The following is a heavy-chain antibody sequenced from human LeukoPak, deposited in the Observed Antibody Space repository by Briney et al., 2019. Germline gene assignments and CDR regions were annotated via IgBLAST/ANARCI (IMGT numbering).Heavy chain of an antibody. D-gene: IGHD5-18*01. J-gene: IGHJ4*02. CDR1: GGTFSTYA. V-gene: IGHV1-69*05. Sequence: GASAKVSCKASGGTFSTYAISWVRQAPGQGLEWMGRIIPIFGTANYAQKFQGRVTITTDESTSTAYMELSSLRSEDTAVYYCARDRGEYSYDQTWDYWGQGTLVTVSS. CDR2: IIPIFGTA. CDR3: ARDRGEYSYDQTWDY.